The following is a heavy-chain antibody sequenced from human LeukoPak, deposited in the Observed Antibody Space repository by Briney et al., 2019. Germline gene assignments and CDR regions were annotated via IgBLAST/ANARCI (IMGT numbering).Heavy chain of an antibody. D-gene: IGHD3-9*01. J-gene: IGHJ4*02. CDR1: GFTFNNYA. V-gene: IGHV3-23*01. CDR3: AKDVGDILTGCIDY. Sequence: GGSLRLSCAASGFTFNNYAMTRVRQAPGKGLQWVSSISGSGDSTYYADSVKGRFTISRDNSKNTLFLQMNSLRVEDTATYYCAKDVGDILTGCIDYWGQGTLVTVSS. CDR2: ISGSGDST.